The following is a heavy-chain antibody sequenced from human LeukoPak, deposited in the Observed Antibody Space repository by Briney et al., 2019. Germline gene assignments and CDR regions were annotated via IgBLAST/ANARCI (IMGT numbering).Heavy chain of an antibody. CDR3: ARPLRVADGGAYYYYGMDV. CDR2: INPSGGST. V-gene: IGHV1-46*01. J-gene: IGHJ6*02. D-gene: IGHD6-19*01. Sequence: ASVKVSCKASGYTFTSYYMHWVRQAPGQGLEWMGIINPSGGSTSYAQKFQGRVTMTRDTSTSTVYMELSSLRSEDTAVYYCARPLRVADGGAYYYYGMDVWGQGTTVTVSS. CDR1: GYTFTSYY.